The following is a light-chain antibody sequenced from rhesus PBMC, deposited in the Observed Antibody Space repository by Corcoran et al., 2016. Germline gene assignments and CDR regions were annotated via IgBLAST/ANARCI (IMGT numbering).Light chain of an antibody. CDR3: QQESNWPRT. CDR1: QSVSRN. CDR2: DAS. Sequence: EIVMTQSPATLSLSPGERATLSCRASQSVSRNLAWYQQKPGQAPRPLIYDASNRATGIPDRVSGSGSGTDFTLTISSLEPEDVGVYYCQQESNWPRTFGQGTKVEIK. J-gene: IGKJ1*01. V-gene: IGKV3-35*01.